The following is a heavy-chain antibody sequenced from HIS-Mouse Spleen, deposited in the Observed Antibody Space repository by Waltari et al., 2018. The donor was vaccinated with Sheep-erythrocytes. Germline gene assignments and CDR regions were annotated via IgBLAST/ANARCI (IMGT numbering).Heavy chain of an antibody. CDR2: ISSSSSYI. CDR1: GFTFGSHS. J-gene: IGHJ6*02. V-gene: IGHV3-21*01. CDR3: ARDLPGPKEYYYYGMDV. Sequence: EVQLVESGGGLVKPGGSLRLSCAASGFTFGSHSRHWVRQAPGKGLEWVSSISSSSSYIYYADSVKGRFTISRDNAKNSLYLQMNSLRAEDTAVYYCARDLPGPKEYYYYGMDVWGQGTTVTVSS.